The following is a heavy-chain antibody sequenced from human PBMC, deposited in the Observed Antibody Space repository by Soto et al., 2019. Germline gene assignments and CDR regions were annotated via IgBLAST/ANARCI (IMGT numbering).Heavy chain of an antibody. D-gene: IGHD3-22*01. J-gene: IGHJ4*02. CDR3: ARQIYDSDTGPNFQYYFDS. CDR2: IDPSDSQA. CDR1: GYSFAGYW. V-gene: IGHV5-10-1*01. Sequence: GESLEISCKGSGYSFAGYWITCVGQKPGKGLEWMGRIDPSDSQAYYSPSFRGHVTISVTKSITTVFLQWSSLRASDTAMYYCARQIYDSDTGPNFQYYFDSWGEGTQVTVSS.